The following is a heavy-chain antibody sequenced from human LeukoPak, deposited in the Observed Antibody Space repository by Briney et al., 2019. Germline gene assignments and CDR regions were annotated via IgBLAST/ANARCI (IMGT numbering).Heavy chain of an antibody. CDR1: GYTFTGYY. CDR2: INPNSGGT. J-gene: IGHJ5*02. V-gene: IGHV1-2*02. CDR3: ARASLTRNWFDP. Sequence: ASVKVSCEASGYTFTGYYMHWVRQAPGQGLEWMGWINPNSGGTNYAQKFQGRVTMTRDTSISTAYMELSRLRSDDTAVYYCARASLTRNWFDPWGQGTLVTVSS.